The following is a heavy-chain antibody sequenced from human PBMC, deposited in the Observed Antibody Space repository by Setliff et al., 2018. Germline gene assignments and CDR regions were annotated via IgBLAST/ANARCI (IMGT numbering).Heavy chain of an antibody. CDR2: IKSDGSNT. D-gene: IGHD2-2*01. Sequence: GGSLRLSCAASEFTFRNYYMHWVRQAPGKGLMWVSYIKSDGSNTHYADSVEGRFTISRDNAKNTLYLQMNRLRAEDTAVYYCAKRGHYSSPDGLSFDFWGQGTQVTVSS. J-gene: IGHJ4*02. CDR3: AKRGHYSSPDGLSFDF. V-gene: IGHV3-74*01. CDR1: EFTFRNYY.